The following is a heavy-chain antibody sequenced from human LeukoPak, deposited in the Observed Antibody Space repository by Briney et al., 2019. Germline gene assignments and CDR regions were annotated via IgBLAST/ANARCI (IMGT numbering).Heavy chain of an antibody. Sequence: PGRSLRLSRAASGFTFSSYGMHWVRQAPGKGLEWVAVIWYDGSNKHYADSVKGRFTISRDNSKNTLYLQMNSLRAEDTAVYFCARDGAEGDNSAFDIWGQGTVVTVSS. CDR1: GFTFSSYG. CDR3: ARDGAEGDNSAFDI. V-gene: IGHV3-33*01. CDR2: IWYDGSNK. D-gene: IGHD3-22*01. J-gene: IGHJ3*02.